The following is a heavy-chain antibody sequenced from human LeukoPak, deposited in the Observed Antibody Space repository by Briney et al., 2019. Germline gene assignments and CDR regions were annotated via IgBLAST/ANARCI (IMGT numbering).Heavy chain of an antibody. CDR2: ISGNGNSA. D-gene: IGHD2/OR15-2a*01. Sequence: GGSLRLSCAASGFTFNDYGMSWVRQAPGKGLEWLSHISGNGNSAHYADSVKGRFTISRDNSKNTAYLQMNSLRGEDTAVYYCAKDRGLGFYDDSGHHYWGREPWSPSPQ. CDR1: GFTFNDYG. CDR3: AKDRGLGFYDDSGHHY. V-gene: IGHV3-23*01. J-gene: IGHJ4*02.